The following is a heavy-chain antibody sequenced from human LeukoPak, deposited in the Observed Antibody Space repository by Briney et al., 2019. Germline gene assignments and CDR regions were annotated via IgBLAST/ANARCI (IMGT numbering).Heavy chain of an antibody. V-gene: IGHV1-2*02. CDR2: INPSSGGT. CDR1: GYTFTGYY. D-gene: IGHD2/OR15-2a*01. J-gene: IGHJ3*02. Sequence: ASVKVSCKASGYTFTGYYMHWVRQAPGQGLEWMGWINPSSGGTNYAQKFQGRVTMTRDTSISTAYMELTSLRFEDTAVYYCAASVGTFLAFDIWGQGTMVTVSS. CDR3: AASVGTFLAFDI.